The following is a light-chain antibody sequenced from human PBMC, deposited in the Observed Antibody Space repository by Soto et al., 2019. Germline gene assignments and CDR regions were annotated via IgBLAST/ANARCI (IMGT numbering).Light chain of an antibody. CDR2: GVS. V-gene: IGKV3-20*01. CDR1: QSLTNDY. Sequence: EIVLTQSPGTLSLSPGERATLSCRASQSLTNDYLAWYQQKPGQAPRLLIYGVSGRATGIPDRFSGSGSSTDFTLTISRLAPEDFAVYYCQHFGGSRFTFGPGTKVDIK. J-gene: IGKJ3*01. CDR3: QHFGGSRFT.